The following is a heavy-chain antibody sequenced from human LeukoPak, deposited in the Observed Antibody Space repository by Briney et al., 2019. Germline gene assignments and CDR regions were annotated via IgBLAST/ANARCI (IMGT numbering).Heavy chain of an antibody. J-gene: IGHJ5*02. CDR3: VRDGYYGSGSPGWFGP. Sequence: PSETLSLTCTVSGYSINSAFYWGWIRVPPGKGLEWIGSVFHRGTTYYNSSLKSRVNISMDTSKNQFSLKLNSLAAEDTAMYYCVRDGYYGSGSPGWFGPWGPGTLVIVSA. CDR1: GYSINSAFY. CDR2: VFHRGTT. V-gene: IGHV4-38-2*02. D-gene: IGHD3-10*01.